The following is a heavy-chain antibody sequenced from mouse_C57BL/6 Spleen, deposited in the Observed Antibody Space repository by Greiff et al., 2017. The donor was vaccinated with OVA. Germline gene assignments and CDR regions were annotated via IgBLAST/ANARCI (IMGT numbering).Heavy chain of an antibody. J-gene: IGHJ2*01. Sequence: VQLKESGAELVRPGASVTLSCKASGYTFTDYEMHWVKQTPVHGLEWIGAIDPETGGTAYNQKFKGKAILTADKSSSTAYMELRRLTSEDSAVYYCTRPTVALDYWGQGTTLTVSS. CDR1: GYTFTDYE. D-gene: IGHD1-1*01. CDR2: IDPETGGT. V-gene: IGHV1-15*01. CDR3: TRPTVALDY.